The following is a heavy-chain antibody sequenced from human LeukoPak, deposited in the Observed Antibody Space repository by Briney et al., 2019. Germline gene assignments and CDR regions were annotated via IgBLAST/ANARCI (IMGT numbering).Heavy chain of an antibody. CDR1: GFTFSSYA. V-gene: IGHV3-23*01. D-gene: IGHD2-2*02. CDR3: ARVVAPATIWRVNYYYYMDV. J-gene: IGHJ6*03. CDR2: ISSSGGIT. Sequence: GGSLRLSCAASGFTFSSYAMSWVRQAPGKGLEWVSAISSSGGITYYADSVKGRFTISRDNAKNTVYLQMNSLRAEDTALYHCARVVAPATIWRVNYYYYMDVWGKGTTVTVSS.